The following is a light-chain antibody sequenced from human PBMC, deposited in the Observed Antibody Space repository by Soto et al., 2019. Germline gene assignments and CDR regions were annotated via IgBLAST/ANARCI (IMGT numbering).Light chain of an antibody. J-gene: IGKJ1*01. CDR3: HHYET. CDR1: QSVSRRY. Sequence: EIVLTQSPGTLSLYPGDRATLSCRASQSVSRRYLGWYQQKPGQAPRLLMYGASIRAAGVPDRFSGSGSGTEFTLTISRLEPEDFTVYYCHHYETFGQGTKVDIK. CDR2: GAS. V-gene: IGKV3-20*01.